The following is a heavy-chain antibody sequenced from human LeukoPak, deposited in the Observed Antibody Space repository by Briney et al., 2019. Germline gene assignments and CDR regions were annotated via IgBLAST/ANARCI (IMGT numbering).Heavy chain of an antibody. D-gene: IGHD2-2*01. CDR2: FDPEDGET. J-gene: IGHJ4*02. Sequence: ASVKVSCKVSGYTLTELSMHWVRQAPGKGLEWMGGFDPEDGETIYAQKFQGRVTMTEDTSTDTAYMELSSLRSDDTAVYYCARAPVVPAAITSETDYWGQGTLVTVSS. CDR1: GYTLTELS. CDR3: ARAPVVPAAITSETDY. V-gene: IGHV1-24*01.